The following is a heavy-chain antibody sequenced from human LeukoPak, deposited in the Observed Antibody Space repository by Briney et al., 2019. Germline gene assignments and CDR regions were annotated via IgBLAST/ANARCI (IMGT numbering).Heavy chain of an antibody. D-gene: IGHD1-1*01. J-gene: IGHJ4*02. Sequence: SVKVSCKASGGTFSSYAISWVRQAPGQGLEWMGRIIPILGIANYAQKFQGRVTITADKSTSTAYMELSSLRSEDTAVYYCARDGIRGDYSDYWGQGTLVTVSS. CDR2: IIPILGIA. CDR3: ARDGIRGDYSDY. CDR1: GGTFSSYA. V-gene: IGHV1-69*04.